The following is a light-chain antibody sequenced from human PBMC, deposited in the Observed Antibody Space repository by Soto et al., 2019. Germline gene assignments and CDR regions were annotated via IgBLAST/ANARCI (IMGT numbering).Light chain of an antibody. CDR1: QSVSSSY. J-gene: IGKJ1*01. CDR2: GAS. CDR3: QQYDSSPKT. V-gene: IGKV3-20*01. Sequence: DIVLTQTPGTLSLSPEERATLSCRATQSVSSSYLAWYQQKPGQAPRLLIYGASSRATGIPDRFSGSGSGTDFTLTIGRLEPEDFAVYYCQQYDSSPKTFGQGTKVDI.